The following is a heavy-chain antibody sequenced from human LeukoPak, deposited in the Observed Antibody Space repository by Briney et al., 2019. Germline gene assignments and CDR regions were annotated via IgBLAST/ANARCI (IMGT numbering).Heavy chain of an antibody. V-gene: IGHV3-66*01. CDR2: IYSGGAT. J-gene: IGHJ5*02. CDR1: GFTFSSAY. D-gene: IGHD6-13*01. CDR3: ARDIAGAGILNS. Sequence: GGSLTLSCAASGFTFSSAYMRWVRQPPGGGREGVSLIYSGGATYYAASVKGRFTISRDSSNNTLYIQMNRLRGEDTAVYYWARDIAGAGILNSWGQGTLVTVSS.